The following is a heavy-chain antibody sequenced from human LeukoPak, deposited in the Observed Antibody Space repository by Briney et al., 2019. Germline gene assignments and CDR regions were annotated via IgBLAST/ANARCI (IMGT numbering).Heavy chain of an antibody. CDR1: GYTFTGYG. J-gene: IGHJ4*02. Sequence: ASVKVSCKASGYTFTGYGISWVRQAPGQGLEWMGWISAYNGNTNYAQKLQGRVTMTTDTSTSTAYMELRSLRSDDTAVYYCAKGNDYTNWGDYWGQGTLVTVSS. CDR2: ISAYNGNT. V-gene: IGHV1-18*01. D-gene: IGHD7-27*01. CDR3: AKGNDYTNWGDY.